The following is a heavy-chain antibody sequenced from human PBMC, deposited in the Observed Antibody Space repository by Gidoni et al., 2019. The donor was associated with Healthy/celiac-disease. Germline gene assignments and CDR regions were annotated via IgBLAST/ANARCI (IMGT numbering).Heavy chain of an antibody. D-gene: IGHD3-3*01. J-gene: IGHJ4*02. V-gene: IGHV3-23*01. CDR1: GSPLSSSA. CDR3: AKDRGITILGVVIDY. CDR2: ISGSGGST. Sequence: EVQPLEFGGGLVQPGGSLRLSCAASGSPLSSSAMSWVRKAPGKALEWVSSISGSGGSTYDADSVKGRLAISRDNSKNALYLQMNSLRAEDTDVYYCAKDRGITILGVVIDYWGQGTLVTVSS.